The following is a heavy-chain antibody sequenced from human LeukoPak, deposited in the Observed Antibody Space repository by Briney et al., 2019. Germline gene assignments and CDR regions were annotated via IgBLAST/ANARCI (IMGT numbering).Heavy chain of an antibody. D-gene: IGHD3-22*01. J-gene: IGHJ4*02. V-gene: IGHV4-59*12. CDR3: AREGYYDSSGYYYVLY. CDR2: IYYSGST. CDR1: GGSISSYY. Sequence: SETLSLTCTVSGGSISSYYWSWIRQPPGKGLEWIGYIYYSGSTYYNPSLKSRVTISVDTSKNQFSLKLSSVTAADTAVYYCAREGYYDSSGYYYVLYWGQGTLVTVSS.